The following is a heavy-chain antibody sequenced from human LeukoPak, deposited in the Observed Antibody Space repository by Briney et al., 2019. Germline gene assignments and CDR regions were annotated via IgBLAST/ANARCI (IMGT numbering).Heavy chain of an antibody. CDR1: GFTFSSYG. J-gene: IGHJ6*02. CDR2: IWYDGSNK. V-gene: IGHV3-33*01. Sequence: PGGSLRISCAASGFTFSSYGMHWVRQAPGKGLEWEAVIWYDGSNKYYADFVKGRFTISRDNSKNTLYLQMNSLRAEDTAVYYCARVLSQYYYYYGMDVWGQGTTVTVSS. CDR3: ARVLSQYYYYYGMDV.